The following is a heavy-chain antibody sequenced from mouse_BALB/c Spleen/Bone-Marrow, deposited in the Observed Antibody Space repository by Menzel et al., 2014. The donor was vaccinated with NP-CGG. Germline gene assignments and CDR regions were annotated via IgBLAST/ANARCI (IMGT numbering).Heavy chain of an antibody. CDR3: ARRTMATVPMDC. D-gene: IGHD1-2*01. J-gene: IGHJ4*01. CDR1: GFTFSSFG. Sequence: EVKLVASGGGLVPPGGSRIRSWAASGFTFSSFGMHWVRQAPEKGLEWVAYISSGSSTIYYADTVKGRFTISRDNPKNTLFLQMTSRRSEDTAMYYCARRTMATVPMDCWGPGASLTAST. V-gene: IGHV5-17*02. CDR2: ISSGSSTI.